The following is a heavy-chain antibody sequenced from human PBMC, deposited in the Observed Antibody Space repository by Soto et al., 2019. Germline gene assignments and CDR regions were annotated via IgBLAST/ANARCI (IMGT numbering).Heavy chain of an antibody. CDR3: AGITHDYDANY. V-gene: IGHV4-59*08. CDR1: GGSISSYY. J-gene: IGHJ4*02. CDR2: IYYSGST. Sequence: PSETLSLTCTVSGGSISSYYWSWIRQPPGKGLEWIGYIYYSGSTNYNPSLKSRVTISVDTSKNQFSLKLSSVTAADTAVYYCAGITHDYDANYWGQGTLVTVSS. D-gene: IGHD4-17*01.